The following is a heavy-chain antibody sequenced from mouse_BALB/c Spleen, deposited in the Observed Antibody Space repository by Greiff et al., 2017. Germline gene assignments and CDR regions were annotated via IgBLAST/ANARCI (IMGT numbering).Heavy chain of an antibody. V-gene: IGHV1-7*01. D-gene: IGHD2-3*01. Sequence: QVQLKQSGAELAKPGASVKMSCKASGYTFTSYWMHWVKQRPGQGLEWIGYINPSTGYTEYNQKFKDKATLTADKSSSTAYMQLSSLTSEDSAVYYCAREDDGSAMDYWGQGTSVTVSS. J-gene: IGHJ4*01. CDR3: AREDDGSAMDY. CDR1: GYTFTSYW. CDR2: INPSTGYT.